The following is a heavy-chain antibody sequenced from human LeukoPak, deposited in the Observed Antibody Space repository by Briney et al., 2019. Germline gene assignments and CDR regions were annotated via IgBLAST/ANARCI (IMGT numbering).Heavy chain of an antibody. J-gene: IGHJ4*02. V-gene: IGHV3-23*01. CDR3: VRGYSGYDLDY. D-gene: IGHD5-12*01. CDR1: GFTFSSYA. Sequence: GGSLRLSCAASGFTFSSYAMTWVRQAPGKGLEWVSGISGSGDGTYYADSVKGRFTISRDNSKNTLYLQMNSLRAEDTAVYYCVRGYSGYDLDYWGQGTLVTVSS. CDR2: ISGSGDGT.